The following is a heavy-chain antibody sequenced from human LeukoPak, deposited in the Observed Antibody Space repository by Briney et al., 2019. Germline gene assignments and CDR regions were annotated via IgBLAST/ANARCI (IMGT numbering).Heavy chain of an antibody. CDR2: INHSGST. V-gene: IGHV4-34*01. D-gene: IGHD3-10*01. J-gene: IGHJ5*02. Sequence: SETLSLTCAVYGGSFSGYYWSWIRQPPGKGLEWIGEINHSGSTNYNPSLKSRVTISVDTSKNQFSLKLSSVTAADTAVYYCARGKPRYYYGSGSSLNWFDPWGQGTLVTVSS. CDR3: ARGKPRYYYGSGSSLNWFDP. CDR1: GGSFSGYY.